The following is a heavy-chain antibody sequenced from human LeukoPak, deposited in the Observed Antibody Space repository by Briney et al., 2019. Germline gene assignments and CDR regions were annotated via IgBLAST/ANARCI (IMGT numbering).Heavy chain of an antibody. Sequence: PSETLSLTCTVSGYSISSGYYWGWIRQPPGKGLEWIGSIYHSGSTYYNPSLKSRVTISVDTSKNQFSLKLSSVTAADTAVYYCARATFGIAARPYYMDVWGEGTTVTVSS. D-gene: IGHD6-6*01. CDR3: ARATFGIAARPYYMDV. J-gene: IGHJ6*03. CDR2: IYHSGST. V-gene: IGHV4-38-2*02. CDR1: GYSISSGYY.